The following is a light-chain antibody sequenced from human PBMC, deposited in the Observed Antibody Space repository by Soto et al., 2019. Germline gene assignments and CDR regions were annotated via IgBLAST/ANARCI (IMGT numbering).Light chain of an antibody. CDR3: ETWDSTTHGV. CDR1: SGHSSYI. V-gene: IGLV4-60*02. J-gene: IGLJ3*02. Sequence: QPVLTQSSSASASLGSSVKLTCTLNSGHSSYIIAWHQQQPGKAPRYLMKLEGSGSYNKGSGVPDRFSGSSSGADRYLTISLLQFEDEADYYCETWDSTTHGVFGGGTKVTVL. CDR2: LEGSGSY.